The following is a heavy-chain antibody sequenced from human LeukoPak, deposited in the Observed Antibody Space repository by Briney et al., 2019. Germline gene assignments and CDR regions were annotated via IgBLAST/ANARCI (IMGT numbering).Heavy chain of an antibody. J-gene: IGHJ4*02. D-gene: IGHD3-9*01. Sequence: RSLRLSCAASGLTFDDYAMHWVRQAPGKGLEWVSGISWNSGSIGYADSVKGRFTISRDNAKNSPYLQMNSLRAEDTALYYCAKVRSAYYDILTGPAHFDYWGQGTLVTVSS. CDR1: GLTFDDYA. CDR3: AKVRSAYYDILTGPAHFDY. V-gene: IGHV3-9*01. CDR2: ISWNSGSI.